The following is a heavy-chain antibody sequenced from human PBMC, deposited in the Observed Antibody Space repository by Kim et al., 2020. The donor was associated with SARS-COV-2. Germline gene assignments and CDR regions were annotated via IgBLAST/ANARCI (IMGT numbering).Heavy chain of an antibody. CDR1: GGSFSGYY. D-gene: IGHD3-10*01. Sequence: SETLSLTCAVYGGSFSGYYWSWIRQPPGKGLEWIGEINHSGSTNYNPSLKSRVTISVDTSKNQFSLKLSSVTAADTAVYYCARLGFGENDYWGQGTLVTVSS. CDR2: INHSGST. CDR3: ARLGFGENDY. J-gene: IGHJ4*02. V-gene: IGHV4-34*01.